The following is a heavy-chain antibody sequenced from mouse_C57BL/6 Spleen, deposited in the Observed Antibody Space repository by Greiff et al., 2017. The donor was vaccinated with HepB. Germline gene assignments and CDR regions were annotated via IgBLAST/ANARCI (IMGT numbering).Heavy chain of an antibody. V-gene: IGHV1-80*01. CDR1: GYAFSSYW. Sequence: QVQLKESGAELVKPGASVKISCKASGYAFSSYWMNWVKQRPGKGLEWIGQIYPGDGDTNYNGKFKGKATLTADKSSSTAYMQRSSLTSEDSAVYFCVRMVTFDYWGQGTTLTVSS. CDR3: VRMVTFDY. D-gene: IGHD2-2*01. CDR2: IYPGDGDT. J-gene: IGHJ2*01.